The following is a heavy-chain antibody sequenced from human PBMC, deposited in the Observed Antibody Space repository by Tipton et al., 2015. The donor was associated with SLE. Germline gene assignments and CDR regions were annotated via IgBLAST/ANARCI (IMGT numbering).Heavy chain of an antibody. CDR3: AREYPMYAPFDY. J-gene: IGHJ4*02. Sequence: SLRLSCAASGFTFSSYEMNWVRQAPGKGLEWVSYISRSGGTIYYADSVKGRFTISRDNAKNSLYLQMNSLRAEDTAVYYCAREYPMYAPFDYWGQGTLVTVSS. CDR1: GFTFSSYE. V-gene: IGHV3-48*03. D-gene: IGHD2-8*01. CDR2: ISRSGGTI.